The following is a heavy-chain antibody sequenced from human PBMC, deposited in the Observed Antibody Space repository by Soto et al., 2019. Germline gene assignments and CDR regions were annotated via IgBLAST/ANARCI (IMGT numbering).Heavy chain of an antibody. Sequence: QAGGSLRLSCAASGFTFSSYSMNWVRQAPGKGLEWVSYISSSSTIYYADSVKGRFTISRDNAKNSLYLQMNSLRDEDTAVYYCARDYKRYEYWSGYYRPRGMDVWGQGTTVTVS. CDR3: ARDYKRYEYWSGYYRPRGMDV. CDR1: GFTFSSYS. CDR2: ISSSSTI. V-gene: IGHV3-48*02. J-gene: IGHJ6*02. D-gene: IGHD3-3*01.